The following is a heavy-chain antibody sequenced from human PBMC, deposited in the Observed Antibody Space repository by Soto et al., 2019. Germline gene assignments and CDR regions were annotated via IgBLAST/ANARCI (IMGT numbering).Heavy chain of an antibody. Sequence: GALRLSCAASGFTFSSYGMHWVRQAPGKGLEWVAVISSDGTSRFYADSVKGRFTISRDNSKNTLYLQMNSLRAEDTAMYYCAKVRVKDYYYYAMDVWGQGTTVTVSS. D-gene: IGHD4-4*01. CDR3: AKVRVKDYYYYAMDV. CDR2: ISSDGTSR. CDR1: GFTFSSYG. J-gene: IGHJ6*02. V-gene: IGHV3-30*18.